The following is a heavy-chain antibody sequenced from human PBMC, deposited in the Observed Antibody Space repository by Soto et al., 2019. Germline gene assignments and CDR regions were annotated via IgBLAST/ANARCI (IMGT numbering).Heavy chain of an antibody. CDR1: GGSISSGGYY. V-gene: IGHV4-31*03. CDR2: IYYSGST. CDR3: ARGPWDDYVWGSYRPNYFDY. Sequence: SETLSLTCTVSGGSISSGGYYWSWIRQHPGKGLEWIGYIYYSGSTYYNPSLKSRVTISVDTSKNQFSLKLSSVTAADTAVYYCARGPWDDYVWGSYRPNYFDYWGQGTLVTVSS. J-gene: IGHJ4*02. D-gene: IGHD3-16*02.